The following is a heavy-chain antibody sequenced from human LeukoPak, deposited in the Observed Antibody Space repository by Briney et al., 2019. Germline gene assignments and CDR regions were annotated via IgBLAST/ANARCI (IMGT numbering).Heavy chain of an antibody. CDR1: GGSISNYNW. J-gene: IGHJ4*02. CDR2: IYHTGNT. D-gene: IGHD3-10*01. CDR3: ARYFHGSEKAYFDY. V-gene: IGHV4-4*02. Sequence: SGTLSLTCAVSGGSISNYNWWSWVRPPPGKGLEWIGEIYHTGNTSYNPSLKSRVTISVDKSKNQFSLKLSSVTAADTAIYYCARYFHGSEKAYFDYWGQGTLVTVSS.